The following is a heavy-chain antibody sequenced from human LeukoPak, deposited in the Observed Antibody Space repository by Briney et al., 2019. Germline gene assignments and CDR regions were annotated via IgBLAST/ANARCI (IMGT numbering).Heavy chain of an antibody. CDR3: ARDREQQRVRDYYYGMDV. V-gene: IGHV3-13*01. Sequence: TGGSLRLSCAASGFTFSRFDFHWVRQASGKGLEWVSGIGTGGDTYYPGSVKGRFTISRDNAKNSLYLQMNSLRAEDTAVYYCARDREQQRVRDYYYGMDVWGQGTTVTVSS. J-gene: IGHJ6*02. D-gene: IGHD6-13*01. CDR1: GFTFSRFD. CDR2: IGTGGDT.